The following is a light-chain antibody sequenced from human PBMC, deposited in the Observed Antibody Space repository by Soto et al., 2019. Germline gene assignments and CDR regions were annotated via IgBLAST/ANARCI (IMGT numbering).Light chain of an antibody. CDR2: AAS. CDR3: QQYNNWPPWT. J-gene: IGKJ1*01. CDR1: QSVSNN. Sequence: EVVMTHSPATLSVSPWERATLSCRASQSVSNNLAWYQQKPGQAPRLLIYAASTRATGVSARFSGSGSGTDFTLTISSLQPEDFAVYYCQQYNNWPPWTFGQGTKVDIK. V-gene: IGKV3-15*01.